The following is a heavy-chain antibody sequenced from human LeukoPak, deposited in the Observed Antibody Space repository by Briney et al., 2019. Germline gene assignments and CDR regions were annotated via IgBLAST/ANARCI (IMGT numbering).Heavy chain of an antibody. D-gene: IGHD5-12*01. CDR3: AKRGDTGYDFSFDS. CDR1: GFTFSTYA. J-gene: IGHJ4*02. V-gene: IGHV3-30*02. CDR2: MRYDGNFE. Sequence: GGSLRLSCAASGFTFSTYAMHWVRQAPGKGLEWVAFMRYDGNFEDDVDSVKGRFTISRDNSKKTLYLQMKSLRPEDTAVYYCAKRGDTGYDFSFDSWGQGTLVIVSS.